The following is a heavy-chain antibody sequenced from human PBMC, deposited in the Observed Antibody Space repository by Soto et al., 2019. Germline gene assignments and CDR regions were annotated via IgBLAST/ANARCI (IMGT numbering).Heavy chain of an antibody. D-gene: IGHD6-19*01. CDR2: INAYNGNT. Sequence: QVQLVQSGAEVKKPGASVKVSCKASGYTFTSYGISWVRQAPGQGLEWMGWINAYNGNTNYAQKLQGRVTMTTDTSXSTAYMEXXXLRXDDTTVYYCAREXXSGRTGFDYWGQGTLVTVSS. J-gene: IGHJ4*02. CDR1: GYTFTSYG. CDR3: AREXXSGRTGFDY. V-gene: IGHV1-18*01.